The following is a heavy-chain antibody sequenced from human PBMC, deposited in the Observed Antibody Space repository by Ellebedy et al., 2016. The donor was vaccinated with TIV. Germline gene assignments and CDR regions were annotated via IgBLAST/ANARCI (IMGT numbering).Heavy chain of an antibody. Sequence: PGGSLRLSCAASGFSFSSYIMNWVRQAPGKAPAWVSSISSDSSDLSYADSGKGRFTISRDTAKNLLYLQMNTLGVEDTAVYYCAAGSREYWFDPWGQGTLVTVSS. D-gene: IGHD3-10*01. CDR1: GFSFSSYI. CDR3: AAGSREYWFDP. J-gene: IGHJ5*02. CDR2: ISSDSSDL. V-gene: IGHV3-21*01.